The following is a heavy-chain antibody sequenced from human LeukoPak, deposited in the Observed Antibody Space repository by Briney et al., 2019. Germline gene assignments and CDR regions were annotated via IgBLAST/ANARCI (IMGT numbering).Heavy chain of an antibody. D-gene: IGHD2-2*01. CDR1: GFTFSSYG. CDR2: IKQDGSEK. J-gene: IGHJ6*02. Sequence: PGGSLRLSCAASGFTFSSYGMHRVRQAPGKGLEWVANIKQDGSEKYYVDSVKGRFTISRDNAKNSLYLQMNSLRAEDTAVYYCARGCSSTSCLYYYYYGMDVWGQGTTVTVSS. CDR3: ARGCSSTSCLYYYYYGMDV. V-gene: IGHV3-7*01.